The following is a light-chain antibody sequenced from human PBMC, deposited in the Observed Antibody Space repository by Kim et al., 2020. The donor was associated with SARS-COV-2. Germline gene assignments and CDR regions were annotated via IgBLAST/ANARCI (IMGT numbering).Light chain of an antibody. CDR1: QSVSTN. CDR3: HQYNDWHPGDT. V-gene: IGKV3-15*01. Sequence: EIVMTQSPATLSVSPGERATLSCRDSQSVSTNLAWYQLQPGRSPRLLIYGASTRAAGIPVRFSGSGSGTEFTLTISSLQSEDFALYYCHQYNDWHPGDTFGQGTKLEI. CDR2: GAS. J-gene: IGKJ2*01.